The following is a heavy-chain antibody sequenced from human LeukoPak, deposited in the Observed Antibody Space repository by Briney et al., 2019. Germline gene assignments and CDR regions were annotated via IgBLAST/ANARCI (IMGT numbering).Heavy chain of an antibody. D-gene: IGHD5-12*01. CDR1: GFTFSTYG. V-gene: IGHV3-30*03. Sequence: QPGGSLRLSCAASGFTFSTYGMHWVRQAPGKGLEWVAVISYDGSNKYYADSVKGRFTISRDNSKNTLYLQMNSLRAEDTAVYYCARPGSRATPRGPLDPWGQGTLVTVSS. CDR3: ARPGSRATPRGPLDP. CDR2: ISYDGSNK. J-gene: IGHJ5*02.